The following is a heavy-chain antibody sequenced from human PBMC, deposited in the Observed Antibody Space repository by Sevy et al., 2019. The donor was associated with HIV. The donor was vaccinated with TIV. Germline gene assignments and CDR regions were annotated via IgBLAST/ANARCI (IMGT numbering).Heavy chain of an antibody. CDR1: GFSFDSYG. Sequence: GGSLRLSCAVSGFSFDSYGMTWVRQAPGKGLEWVSGISGSGTRTYYADSVKGRFIISRDNSKNTLYLQMNSLRNEDTGIYDGAKGGGGHYDPDEIGYYFYYYNMDVWGKGTTVTVSS. CDR3: AKGGGGHYDPDEIGYYFYYYNMDV. D-gene: IGHD3-22*01. V-gene: IGHV3-23*01. CDR2: ISGSGTRT. J-gene: IGHJ6*03.